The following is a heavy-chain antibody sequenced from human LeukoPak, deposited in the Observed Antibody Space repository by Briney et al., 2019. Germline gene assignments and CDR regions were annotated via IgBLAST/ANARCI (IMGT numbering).Heavy chain of an antibody. Sequence: GGSLRLSCTASGFTFGDHAMSWVRQAPGKGLESVAVISYDGAKEYYAGSVKGRFTISRDNSKNALYLQMNSLRGDDSAVYYCARDENDFWSGYPDYWGQGTLVTVSP. CDR1: GFTFGDHA. CDR3: ARDENDFWSGYPDY. CDR2: ISYDGAKE. D-gene: IGHD3-3*01. J-gene: IGHJ4*02. V-gene: IGHV3-30-3*01.